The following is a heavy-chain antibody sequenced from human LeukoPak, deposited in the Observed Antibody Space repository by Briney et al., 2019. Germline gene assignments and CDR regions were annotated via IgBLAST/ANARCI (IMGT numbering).Heavy chain of an antibody. CDR1: GGSISSSSYY. CDR3: ARGRKAYSSTPPAYYFDY. V-gene: IGHV4-39*07. J-gene: IGHJ4*02. D-gene: IGHD6-13*01. CDR2: IYYSGST. Sequence: SETLSLTCTVSGGSISSSSYYWGWIRQPPGKGLEWIGSIYYSGSTYYNPSLKSRVTISVDTSKNQFSLKLSSVTAADTAVYYCARGRKAYSSTPPAYYFDYWGQGTLLTVSS.